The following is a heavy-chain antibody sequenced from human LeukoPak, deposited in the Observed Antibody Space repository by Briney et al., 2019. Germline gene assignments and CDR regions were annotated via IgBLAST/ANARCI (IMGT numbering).Heavy chain of an antibody. J-gene: IGHJ4*02. CDR3: ARVGNDYGDYAFDY. V-gene: IGHV4-30-2*01. CDR2: IYHSGST. Sequence: SQTLSLTCAVSGGSISSGGYSWSWIRQPPGKGLEWIGYIYHSGSTYYNPSLKSRVTISVDRSKNQFSLKLSSATAADTAVYYCARVGNDYGDYAFDYWGQGTLVTVSS. D-gene: IGHD4-17*01. CDR1: GGSISSGGYS.